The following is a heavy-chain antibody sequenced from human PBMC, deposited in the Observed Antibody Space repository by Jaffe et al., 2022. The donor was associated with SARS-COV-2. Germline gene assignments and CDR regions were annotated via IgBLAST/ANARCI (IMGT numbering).Heavy chain of an antibody. CDR3: ARRWYCGSATCQGRTTFDY. CDR1: GYSFTNYW. J-gene: IGHJ4*02. CDR2: ISPGDSDT. Sequence: EVQLVQSGAEVKKPGESLKISCKASGYSFTNYWIGWVRQMPGKGLEWMGIISPGDSDTRYSPSFQGQVTISADKSISTAYLQWSSLKASDTAMYYCARRWYCGSATCQGRTTFDYWGQGTLVTVSS. V-gene: IGHV5-51*01. D-gene: IGHD2-2*01.